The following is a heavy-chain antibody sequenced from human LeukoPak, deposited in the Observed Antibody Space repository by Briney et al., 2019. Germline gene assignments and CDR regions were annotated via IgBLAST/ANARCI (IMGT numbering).Heavy chain of an antibody. CDR1: GGSISSSTYY. CDR2: MYYSGSA. Sequence: SETLSLTCTVSGGSISSSTYYWGWIRQPPGKGLEWIGSMYYSGSAYYNPSLKSRVTISVDTSKNQFSLKLSSVTAADTAVYYCARVRLERRHYFDYWGQGTLVTVSS. CDR3: ARVRLERRHYFDY. J-gene: IGHJ4*02. V-gene: IGHV4-39*07. D-gene: IGHD1-1*01.